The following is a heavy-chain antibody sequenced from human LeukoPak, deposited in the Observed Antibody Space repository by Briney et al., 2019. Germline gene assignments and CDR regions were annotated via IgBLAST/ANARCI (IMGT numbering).Heavy chain of an antibody. V-gene: IGHV4-34*01. CDR2: INHSGST. D-gene: IGHD2-2*01. Sequence: LETLSLTCAVYGGSFSGYYWSWIRQPPGKGLEWIGEINHSGSTNYNPSLKSRVTISVDTSKNQFSLKLSSVTAADTAVYYCARLGYCSSTSCHWGQGTLVTVSS. CDR3: ARLGYCSSTSCH. CDR1: GGSFSGYY. J-gene: IGHJ4*02.